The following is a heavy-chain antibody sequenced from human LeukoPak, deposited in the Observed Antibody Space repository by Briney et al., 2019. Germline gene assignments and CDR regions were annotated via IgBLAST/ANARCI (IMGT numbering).Heavy chain of an antibody. CDR3: ARDQRSSYTSYFDD. V-gene: IGHV1-2*02. Sequence: GASVKVSCKASGYTFSDYHMHWVRQAPGQGLEWMGWINPNSGATNYAPKFQGRVTMTSDTSISTAYMELSRLTSDETAVYYCARDQRSSYTSYFDDWGQGTLVTVSS. CDR2: INPNSGAT. CDR1: GYTFSDYH. J-gene: IGHJ4*02. D-gene: IGHD3-16*02.